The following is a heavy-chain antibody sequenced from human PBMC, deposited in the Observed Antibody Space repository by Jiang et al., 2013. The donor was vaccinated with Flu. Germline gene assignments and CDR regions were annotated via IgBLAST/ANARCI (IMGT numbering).Heavy chain of an antibody. CDR2: IGSSSRFT. Sequence: RLSCVASGFIFDNYNMNWVRQAPGKGLEWVAYIGSSSRFTYYADSVKGRLTVARDNVKNSLYLQMNSLRPEDTAVYYCAREMTTTYFDYWGQGSLVTVSS. V-gene: IGHV3-48*01. CDR1: GFIFDNYN. J-gene: IGHJ4*02. D-gene: IGHD1-1*01. CDR3: AREMTTTYFDY.